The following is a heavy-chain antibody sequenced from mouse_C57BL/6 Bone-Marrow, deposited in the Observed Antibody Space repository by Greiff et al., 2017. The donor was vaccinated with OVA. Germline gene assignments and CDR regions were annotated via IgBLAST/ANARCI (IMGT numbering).Heavy chain of an antibody. D-gene: IGHD3-2*02. V-gene: IGHV1-4*01. CDR2: INPSSGYT. Sequence: VQLQQSGAELARPGASVKMSCKASGYTFTSYTMHWVNQRPGQGLEWIGYINPSSGYTKYNQKFKDKATLTADKSSSTAYMQLSSLTSEDSAVYYCARFRSSGYPYYFDYWGQGTTLTVSS. CDR1: GYTFTSYT. CDR3: ARFRSSGYPYYFDY. J-gene: IGHJ2*01.